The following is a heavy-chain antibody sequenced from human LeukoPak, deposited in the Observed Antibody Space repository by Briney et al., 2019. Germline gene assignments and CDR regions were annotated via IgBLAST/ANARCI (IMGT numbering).Heavy chain of an antibody. V-gene: IGHV1-3*04. D-gene: IGHD6-19*01. J-gene: IGHJ4*02. Sequence: ASVTVSCKASGYTFTFYAMHWVRQAPGQGPEWMGWLNTVNGNTKYSQKFQGRVTITRDTSATTAYMELSSLTSEDTAVYYCARGSSSDWPFDYWGQGTLVTVSS. CDR2: LNTVNGNT. CDR1: GYTFTFYA. CDR3: ARGSSSDWPFDY.